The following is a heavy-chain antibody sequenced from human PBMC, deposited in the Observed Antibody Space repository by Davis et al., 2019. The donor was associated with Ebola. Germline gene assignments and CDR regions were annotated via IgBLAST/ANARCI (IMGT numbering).Heavy chain of an antibody. CDR3: AREEIVVVVAATPYYYYGMDV. CDR1: GYTFTSYG. CDR2: ISAYNGNT. V-gene: IGHV1-18*01. J-gene: IGHJ6*04. Sequence: AASVKVSCKASGYTFTSYGISWVRQAPGQGLEWMGWISAYNGNTNYAQKLQGRVTMTTDTSTSTAYMELRSLRSDDTAVYYCAREEIVVVVAATPYYYYGMDVWGKGTTVTVSS. D-gene: IGHD2-15*01.